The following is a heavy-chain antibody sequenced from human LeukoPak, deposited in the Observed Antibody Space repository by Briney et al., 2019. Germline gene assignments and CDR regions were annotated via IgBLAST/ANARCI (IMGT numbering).Heavy chain of an antibody. CDR3: ATHQGRKFDY. Sequence: GGSLRLSCAASGFSFSSFWMSWVRQAPGKGLEWVANIKPDGSEKYYVDSVKGRFTISRDNAKNSLYLQMNSLRAEDTSLYYRATHQGRKFDYWGQGTLVTVSS. CDR1: GFSFSSFW. CDR2: IKPDGSEK. J-gene: IGHJ4*02. V-gene: IGHV3-7*01.